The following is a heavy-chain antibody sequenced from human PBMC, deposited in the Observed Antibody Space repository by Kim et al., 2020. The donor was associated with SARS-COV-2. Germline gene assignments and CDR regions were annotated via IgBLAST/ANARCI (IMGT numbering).Heavy chain of an antibody. Sequence: SETLSLTCAVSGGSISSGGYSWSWIRQPPGKGLEWIGYIYYSGSTYYNPSLKSRVTISVDRSKNQFSLKLSSVTAADTAVYYCARDGGYYGSGSFDIWGQGTMVTVSS. CDR3: ARDGGYYGSGSFDI. CDR1: GGSISSGGYS. V-gene: IGHV4-30-2*01. J-gene: IGHJ3*02. D-gene: IGHD3-10*01. CDR2: IYYSGST.